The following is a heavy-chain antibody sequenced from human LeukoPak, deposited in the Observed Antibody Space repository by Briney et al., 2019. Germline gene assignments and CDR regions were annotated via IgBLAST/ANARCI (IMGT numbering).Heavy chain of an antibody. J-gene: IGHJ4*02. CDR3: VRQYSGYESLYFDS. CDR2: INTNTGTP. Sequence: ASVKVSCKASGYTFSSYTLSWLRQAPGQGLEWMGWINTNTGTPTYAQDFTGRFVFSLDSSVSTAYLQISSLKAEDIAVYYCVRQYSGYESLYFDSWGQGTLVTVSS. V-gene: IGHV7-4-1*02. CDR1: GYTFSSYT. D-gene: IGHD5-12*01.